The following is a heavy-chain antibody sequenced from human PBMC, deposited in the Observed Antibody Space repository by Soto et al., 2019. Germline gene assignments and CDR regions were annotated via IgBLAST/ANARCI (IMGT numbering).Heavy chain of an antibody. Sequence: PGGSLRLSCAASGFTFSSYAMHWVRQAPGKGLEWVAVISYDGSNKYYADSVKGRFTISRDNSKNTLYLQMNSLRAEDTAVYYCARDQGSSSGDSWFDPWGQGTLVTVSS. CDR1: GFTFSSYA. D-gene: IGHD6-6*01. J-gene: IGHJ5*02. CDR2: ISYDGSNK. V-gene: IGHV3-30-3*01. CDR3: ARDQGSSSGDSWFDP.